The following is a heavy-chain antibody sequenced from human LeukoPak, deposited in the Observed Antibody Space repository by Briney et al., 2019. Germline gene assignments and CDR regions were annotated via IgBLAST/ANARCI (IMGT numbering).Heavy chain of an antibody. CDR1: GFTFSSYA. Sequence: GGSLRLSCAASGFTFSSYAMHWVRQAPGKGLEWVAVISYDGSNKYYADSVKGRFTISRDNSKNTLYLQMNSLRADDTAVYYCAKDRGSWYMYFDYWGQGNLVTVSS. J-gene: IGHJ4*02. D-gene: IGHD6-13*01. CDR3: AKDRGSWYMYFDY. CDR2: ISYDGSNK. V-gene: IGHV3-30*04.